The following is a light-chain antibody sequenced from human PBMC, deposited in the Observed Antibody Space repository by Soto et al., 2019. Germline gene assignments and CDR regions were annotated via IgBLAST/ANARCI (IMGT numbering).Light chain of an antibody. CDR2: YDD. CDR1: SSNIGNNA. V-gene: IGLV1-36*01. CDR3: AAWADSLNGLV. J-gene: IGLJ2*01. Sequence: QSVLTQPPSVSAAPRQRVTISCSGSSSNIGNNAVNWYQQLPGKAPKLLIYYDDLLPSGVSDRFSGSKSGTSASLAISGLQSEDEADYYCAAWADSLNGLVFGGGTKLTVL.